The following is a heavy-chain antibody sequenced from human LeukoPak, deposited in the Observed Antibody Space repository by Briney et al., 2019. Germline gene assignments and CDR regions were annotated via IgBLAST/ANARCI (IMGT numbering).Heavy chain of an antibody. Sequence: PGGSLRLSCAASGFTFSSYEMNWVRQAQGKGLEWVSYVSSSGSTIYYADSVKGRFTISRDNAKHSLYLQMNSLRAEDTAVYYCARAPSSGWYLKGWFDPWGQGTLVTVSS. D-gene: IGHD6-19*01. CDR1: GFTFSSYE. CDR3: ARAPSSGWYLKGWFDP. V-gene: IGHV3-48*03. CDR2: VSSSGSTI. J-gene: IGHJ5*02.